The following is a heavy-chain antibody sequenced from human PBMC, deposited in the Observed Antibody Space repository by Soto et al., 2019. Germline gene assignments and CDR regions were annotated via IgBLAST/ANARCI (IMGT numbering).Heavy chain of an antibody. CDR3: ERDQLSSFAMDV. V-gene: IGHV1-69*13. Sequence: SVKVSCKASGDTFSSYAISWVRQAPGKGLEWMGKIIPTFGRTNYAQKFQGRLTISADDSTSTAYMELSSLLSEDTAVYYSERDQLSSFAMDVWGQGTTVTVSS. D-gene: IGHD3-10*02. CDR1: GDTFSSYA. J-gene: IGHJ6*02. CDR2: IIPTFGRT.